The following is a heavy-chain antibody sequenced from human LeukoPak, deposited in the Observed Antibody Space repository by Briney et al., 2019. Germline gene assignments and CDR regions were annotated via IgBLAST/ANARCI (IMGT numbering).Heavy chain of an antibody. V-gene: IGHV4-59*01. CDR3: ARASVVPAAIRFHWYFDL. CDR1: GGSISSYY. J-gene: IGHJ2*01. D-gene: IGHD2-2*02. CDR2: IYYSGST. Sequence: SETLSLTCTVSGGSISSYYWSWLRQPPGKGLEWIGYIYYSGSTNYNPSLKSRVTISVDTSKNQFSLKLSSVTAADTAVYYCARASVVPAAIRFHWYFDLWGRGTLVTVSS.